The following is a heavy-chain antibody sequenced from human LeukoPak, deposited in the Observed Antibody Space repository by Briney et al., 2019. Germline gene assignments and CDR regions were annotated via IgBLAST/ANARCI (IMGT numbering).Heavy chain of an antibody. CDR2: ISYDGSNK. D-gene: IGHD3-10*01. CDR3: AKDRTYYYGSGSYFGYYYYGMDV. J-gene: IGHJ6*02. V-gene: IGHV3-30*18. CDR1: GFTFSSYG. Sequence: PGRSLRLSCPASGFTFSSYGMHWVRQAPGKGLEWVAVISYDGSNKYYADSVKGRFTISRDNSKNTLYLQMNSLRAEDTAVYYCAKDRTYYYGSGSYFGYYYYGMDVWGQGTTVTVSS.